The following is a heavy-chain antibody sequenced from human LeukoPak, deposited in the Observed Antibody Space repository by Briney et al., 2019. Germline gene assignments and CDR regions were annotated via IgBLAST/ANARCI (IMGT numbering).Heavy chain of an antibody. D-gene: IGHD5-24*01. CDR3: ARDYKYAFDN. Sequence: GGSLRLSCAASGFTLSDYSMNWVRQAPGKGLEWISYIGIDSGNTNYADSVKGRFTISGDKAKNSLYLQMNSLRVEDTAVYYCARDYKYAFDNWGQGTLVTVSS. CDR2: IGIDSGNT. J-gene: IGHJ4*02. V-gene: IGHV3-48*01. CDR1: GFTLSDYS.